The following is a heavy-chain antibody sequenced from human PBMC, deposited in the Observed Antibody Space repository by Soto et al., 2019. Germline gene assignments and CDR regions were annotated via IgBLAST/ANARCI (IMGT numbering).Heavy chain of an antibody. CDR2: MNPNSGNT. CDR3: ARGIRSSWYFPNDY. V-gene: IGHV1-8*01. Sequence: GASVKVSCKASGYTFTSYDINWVRQATGQGLEWMGWMNPNSGNTGYAQKFQGRVTMTRNTSISTAYMELSSLRSEDTAVYYCARGIRSSWYFPNDYWGQGTLVTVSS. CDR1: GYTFTSYD. D-gene: IGHD6-13*01. J-gene: IGHJ4*02.